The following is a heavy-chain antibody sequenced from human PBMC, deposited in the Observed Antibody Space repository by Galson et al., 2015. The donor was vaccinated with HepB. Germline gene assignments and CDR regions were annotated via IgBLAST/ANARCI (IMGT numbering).Heavy chain of an antibody. CDR1: GFTFSRYW. Sequence: LRLSCAASGFTFSRYWMSWVRQAPGKGLEWVANIKEDGSEKYFVDSVKGRFTISRDNAKNSVYSQMNKLRVEDTALYYCARDRPLGSYDFWGRGTLVTVSA. D-gene: IGHD3-10*01. J-gene: IGHJ4*02. CDR2: IKEDGSEK. V-gene: IGHV3-7*03. CDR3: ARDRPLGSYDF.